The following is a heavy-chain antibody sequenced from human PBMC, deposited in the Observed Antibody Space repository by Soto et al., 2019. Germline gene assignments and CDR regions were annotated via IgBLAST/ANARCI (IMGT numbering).Heavy chain of an antibody. J-gene: IGHJ6*02. Sequence: GESLKISCKGSGYSFTSYWIGWVRQMPGKGLEWMGIIYPGDSDTRYSPSFQGQVTISADKSISTAYLQWSSLKASDTAMYYWAMKSLVGAGKGGGGNGRYVWGQGTRVTVSS. CDR2: IYPGDSDT. CDR1: GYSFTSYW. D-gene: IGHD6-19*01. CDR3: AMKSLVGAGKGGGGNGRYV. V-gene: IGHV5-51*01.